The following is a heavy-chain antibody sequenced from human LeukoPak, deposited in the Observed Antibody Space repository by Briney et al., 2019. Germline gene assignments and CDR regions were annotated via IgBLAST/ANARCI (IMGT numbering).Heavy chain of an antibody. V-gene: IGHV3-30*04. CDR2: ISFDGSNK. CDR3: ARDVVPYYYYYMDV. J-gene: IGHJ6*03. Sequence: GGSLRLSCAASGFTFSSYTMHWVRQAPGKGLEWVAVISFDGSNKYYADSVTGRFTISRDNSKNTLYLQMISLRADDTAVYYCARDVVPYYYYYMDVWGKGTTVTVSS. CDR1: GFTFSSYT. D-gene: IGHD2-21*01.